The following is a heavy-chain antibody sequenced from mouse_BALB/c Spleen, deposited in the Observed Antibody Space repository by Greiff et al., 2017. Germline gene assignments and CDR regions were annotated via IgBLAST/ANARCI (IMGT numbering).Heavy chain of an antibody. CDR2: ISSGGST. CDR3: ARTFYYRYDAWFAY. D-gene: IGHD2-14*01. J-gene: IGHJ3*01. V-gene: IGHV5-6-5*01. CDR1: GFTFSSYA. Sequence: EVKLEESGGGLVKPGGSLKLSCAASGFTFSSYAMSWVRQTPEKRLEWVASISSGGSTYYPDSVKGRFTISRDNARNILYLQMSSLRSEDTAMYYCARTFYYRYDAWFAYWGQGTLVTVSA.